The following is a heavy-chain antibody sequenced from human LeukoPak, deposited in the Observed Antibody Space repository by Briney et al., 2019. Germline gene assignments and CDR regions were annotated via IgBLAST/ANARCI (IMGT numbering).Heavy chain of an antibody. D-gene: IGHD5-12*01. CDR2: ISSSSSTI. V-gene: IGHV3-48*04. Sequence: GGSLRLSCAASGFTFSSYSMNWVRQAPGKGLEWVSYISSSSSTIYYADSVKGRFTISRDNAKNSLYLQMNSLRAEDAAVYYCARDDPERVATNSNFDYWGQGTLVTVSS. CDR3: ARDDPERVATNSNFDY. J-gene: IGHJ4*02. CDR1: GFTFSSYS.